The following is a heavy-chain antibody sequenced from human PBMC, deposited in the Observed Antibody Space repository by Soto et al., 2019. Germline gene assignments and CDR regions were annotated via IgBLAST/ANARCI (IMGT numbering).Heavy chain of an antibody. CDR3: ASKYTMVGDRGAFDM. D-gene: IGHD3-10*01. V-gene: IGHV3-21*01. Sequence: PGGSLRLSCAASGVTFSSDSMNWVRQAPGKGLEWVSSISSSSSYIYYADSVKGRFTISRDNAENSLYLQMNSLRAEDTAVYYCASKYTMVGDRGAFDMWGQGTMVTVSS. J-gene: IGHJ3*02. CDR1: GVTFSSDS. CDR2: ISSSSSYI.